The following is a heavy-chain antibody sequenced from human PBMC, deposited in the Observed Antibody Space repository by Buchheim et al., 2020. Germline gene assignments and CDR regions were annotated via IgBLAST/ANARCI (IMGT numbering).Heavy chain of an antibody. CDR3: ARDQRRYSGSYPAY. CDR2: ISSSSSTI. V-gene: IGHV3-48*01. CDR1: GFTFSSYS. J-gene: IGHJ4*02. D-gene: IGHD1-26*01. Sequence: EVQLVESGGGLVQPGGSLRLSCAASGFTFSSYSMNWVRQAPGKGLEWVSYISSSSSTIYYADSVKGRFTISRDNAKNSLSLQMNSLRAEDTAVYYCARDQRRYSGSYPAYWGQGTL.